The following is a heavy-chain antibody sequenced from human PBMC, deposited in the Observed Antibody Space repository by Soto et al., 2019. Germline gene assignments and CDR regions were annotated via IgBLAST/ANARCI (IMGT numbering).Heavy chain of an antibody. CDR3: ARTQAGPHSYGSGSYYTRYWFDP. CDR2: IIPIFGTA. Sequence: ASVKVSCKASGGTFSSYAISCVRQAPGQGLEWMGGIIPIFGTANYAQKFQGRVTITADKSTSTAYMELSSLRSEDTAVYYCARTQAGPHSYGSGSYYTRYWFDPWGQGTLVTVSS. D-gene: IGHD3-10*01. V-gene: IGHV1-69*06. J-gene: IGHJ5*02. CDR1: GGTFSSYA.